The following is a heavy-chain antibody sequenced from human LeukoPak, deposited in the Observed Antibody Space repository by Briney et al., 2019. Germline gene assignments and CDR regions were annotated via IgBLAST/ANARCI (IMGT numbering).Heavy chain of an antibody. Sequence: SETLSLTCAVYGVSFSGYYWSWIRQPPGKGLEWVGEINHSGSTNYNPSLKSRVTMSVDTSKNQFSLKLSSVTAADTAVYYCARSSLTGYLYYFDYWGQGTLVTVSS. CDR3: ARSSLTGYLYYFDY. J-gene: IGHJ4*02. CDR1: GVSFSGYY. D-gene: IGHD3-9*01. CDR2: INHSGST. V-gene: IGHV4-34*01.